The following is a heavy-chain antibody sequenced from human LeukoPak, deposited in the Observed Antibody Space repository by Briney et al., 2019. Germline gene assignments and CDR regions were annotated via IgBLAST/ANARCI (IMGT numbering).Heavy chain of an antibody. D-gene: IGHD3-10*01. V-gene: IGHV3-23*01. J-gene: IGHJ4*02. CDR2: ISVSGGST. CDR1: VFTFRSYD. Sequence: GGSLRLSCAASVFTFRSYDMSWVRQAPGKGLEWVSDISVSGGSTYYADSWKGRFTIPRDNSKNTLYLQMNSLRAQDPAVFYFAKDPRDYGSWSYEDYLDYWGQGTLVTVSS. CDR3: AKDPRDYGSWSYEDYLDY.